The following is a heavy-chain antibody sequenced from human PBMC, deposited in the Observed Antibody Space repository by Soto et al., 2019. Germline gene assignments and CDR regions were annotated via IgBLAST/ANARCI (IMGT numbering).Heavy chain of an antibody. CDR3: AKAARSSSWYHFDI. CDR2: MNPNSGNT. Sequence: GASVKVYCKASGYTFASSDINWVRQATGQGLEWMGWMNPNSGNTGYAQKFQGRVTMTRDNTISTAYMELSNLSSEDTAVYYCAKAARSSSWYHFDIWGHGTLVTVSS. J-gene: IGHJ4*01. D-gene: IGHD6-13*01. V-gene: IGHV1-8*01. CDR1: GYTFASSD.